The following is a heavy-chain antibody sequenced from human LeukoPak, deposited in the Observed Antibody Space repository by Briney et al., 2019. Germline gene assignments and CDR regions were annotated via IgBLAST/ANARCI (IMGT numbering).Heavy chain of an antibody. CDR3: ARDSPLAEGSGDY. V-gene: IGHV1-3*03. Sequence: WASVKVSCKASGFPFTSYAIHWVRQAPGQRLEWMGWVNADNSNTKYSQEFQGRVTITRDTSASTAYMDLNSLRSEDTAVYYCARDSPLAEGSGDYWGQGTLVTVSS. CDR1: GFPFTSYA. J-gene: IGHJ4*02. D-gene: IGHD3-10*01. CDR2: VNADNSNT.